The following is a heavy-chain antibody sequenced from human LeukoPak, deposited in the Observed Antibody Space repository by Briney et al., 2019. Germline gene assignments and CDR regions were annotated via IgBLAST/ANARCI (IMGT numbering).Heavy chain of an antibody. CDR3: ARHGPPKMVVVVPPPDL. V-gene: IGHV4-39*01. CDR2: IYDSGST. CDR1: GGSIRSSYYY. Sequence: SETLSLTCTVSGGSIRSSYYYWGWIRQPPGKGLEWIGSIYDSGSTYYNPSLKSRVTISVDTSKNQFSLKLNSVTAADTAVFYCARHGPPKMVVVVPPPDLWGQGTLVTVSS. J-gene: IGHJ5*02. D-gene: IGHD2-15*01.